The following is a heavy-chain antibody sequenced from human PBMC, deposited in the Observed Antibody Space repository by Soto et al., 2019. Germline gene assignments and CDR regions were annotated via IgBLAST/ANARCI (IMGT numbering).Heavy chain of an antibody. CDR3: ARQGRDGYNYDYYYGMDV. J-gene: IGHJ6*02. D-gene: IGHD5-12*01. V-gene: IGHV5-51*01. CDR2: IYPGDSDT. Sequence: PGESLKISCKGSGYSFTSYWIGWVRQMPGKGLEWMGIIYPGDSDTRYSPSFQGQVTISADKSISTAYLQWSSLKASDTAMYYCARQGRDGYNYDYYYGMDVWGQGPRSPSP. CDR1: GYSFTSYW.